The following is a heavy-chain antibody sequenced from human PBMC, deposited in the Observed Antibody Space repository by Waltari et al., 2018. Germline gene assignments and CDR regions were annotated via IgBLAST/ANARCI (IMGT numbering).Heavy chain of an antibody. Sequence: QVQLQESGPGLARPSQTLSPTCTVSRGSITNGVHYCSWNRQTPGKRLEWLGSIYHTGCSEYSPSCKSRVTIARDTAKIQFSLNLSSVTAAETAVYYCARAPATDWFDPWGQGTLVTVTS. CDR3: ARAPATDWFDP. V-gene: IGHV4-30-4*08. CDR2: IYHTGCS. J-gene: IGHJ5*02. CDR1: RGSITNGVHY.